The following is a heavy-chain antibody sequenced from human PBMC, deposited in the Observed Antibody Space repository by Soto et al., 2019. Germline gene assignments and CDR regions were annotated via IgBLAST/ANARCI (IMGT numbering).Heavy chain of an antibody. CDR1: GGSISSSNYY. J-gene: IGHJ3*02. Sequence: SETLSLTCTVSGGSISSSNYYLGWIRQPPGKGLEWIGSIHYSGSTCYNSSLKSRVTISVDTSKNQFSLKLSSVTAADTAVYYCARRGYSDYDYHVFDIWGQGTMVTVSS. CDR3: ARRGYSDYDYHVFDI. CDR2: IHYSGST. V-gene: IGHV4-39*01. D-gene: IGHD5-12*01.